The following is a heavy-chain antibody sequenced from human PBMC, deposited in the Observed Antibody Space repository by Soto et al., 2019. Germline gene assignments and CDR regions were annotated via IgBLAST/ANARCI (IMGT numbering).Heavy chain of an antibody. CDR2: ISYDGSNK. V-gene: IGHV3-30*18. CDR3: AKAAAAGTGYYYYGMDV. CDR1: GFPFSSYG. D-gene: IGHD6-13*01. Sequence: PGGSLRLSCAASGFPFSSYGMHWVRQAPGKGLEWVAVISYDGSNKYYADSVKGRFTISRDNSKNTLYLQMNSLRAEDTAVYYCAKAAAAGTGYYYYGMDVWGQGTTVTVSS. J-gene: IGHJ6*02.